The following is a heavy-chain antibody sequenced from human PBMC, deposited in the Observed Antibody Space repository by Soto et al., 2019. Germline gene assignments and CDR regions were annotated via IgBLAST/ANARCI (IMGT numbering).Heavy chain of an antibody. CDR3: AKAFRGVIGAEYFQH. CDR2: ISYDGSNK. Sequence: QVQLVESGGGVVQPGRSLRLSCAASGFTFSSYGMHWVRQAPGKGLEWVAVISYDGSNKYYADSVKGRFTISRDNSKNTLYLQMNSLRAEDTAVYYCAKAFRGVIGAEYFQHWGQGTLVTVSS. CDR1: GFTFSSYG. V-gene: IGHV3-30*18. J-gene: IGHJ1*01. D-gene: IGHD3-10*01.